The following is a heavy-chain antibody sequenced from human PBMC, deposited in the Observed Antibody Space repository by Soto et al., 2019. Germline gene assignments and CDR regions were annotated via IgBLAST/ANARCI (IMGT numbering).Heavy chain of an antibody. D-gene: IGHD2-2*01. CDR1: GGSFSDYY. J-gene: IGHJ5*02. CDR2: INHSGST. V-gene: IGHV4-34*01. CDR3: ARGRSNPVVPAAPTWFDP. Sequence: SETLSLTCAVYGGSFSDYYWSWIRQPPGKGLEWIGQINHSGSTNYSPSLKRRVTISVDTSKNQFSLKLSSVTAADTAVYYCARGRSNPVVPAAPTWFDPWGQGTLVTVSS.